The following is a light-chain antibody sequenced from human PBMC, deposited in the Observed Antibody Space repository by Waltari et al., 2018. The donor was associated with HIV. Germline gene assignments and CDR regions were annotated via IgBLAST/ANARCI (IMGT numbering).Light chain of an antibody. J-gene: IGLJ3*02. CDR3: QSYDSSLSAWV. V-gene: IGLV1-40*01. CDR2: GNI. Sequence: QPVLTQPPSVSGAPRLGGTVPRPGSGPTIGAGYAVHWYQQLPGPTPKHLIYGNINRPSGVPDRFSASKSGTSASLAITGLQPEDEADYYCQSYDSSLSAWVFGGGTKLTVL. CDR1: GPTIGAGYA.